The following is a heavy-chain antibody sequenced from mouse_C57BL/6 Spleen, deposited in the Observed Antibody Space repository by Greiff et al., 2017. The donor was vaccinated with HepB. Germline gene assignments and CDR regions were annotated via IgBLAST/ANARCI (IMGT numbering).Heavy chain of an antibody. CDR1: GYSITSGYY. CDR2: ISYDGSN. V-gene: IGHV3-6*01. D-gene: IGHD5-1-1*01. Sequence: EVKLQESGPGLVKPSQSLSLTCSVTGYSITSGYYWNWIRQFPGNKLEWMGYISYDGSNNYNPSLKNRISITRDTSKNQFFLKLNSVTTEDTATYYCARDRYLMDYWGQGTSVTVSS. CDR3: ARDRYLMDY. J-gene: IGHJ4*01.